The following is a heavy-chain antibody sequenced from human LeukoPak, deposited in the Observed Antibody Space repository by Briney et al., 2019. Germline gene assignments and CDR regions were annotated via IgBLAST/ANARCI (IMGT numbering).Heavy chain of an antibody. CDR2: IYSGGST. CDR3: AKVAEVGATGYYYYMDV. V-gene: IGHV3-66*01. CDR1: GFTFSNFG. D-gene: IGHD1-26*01. J-gene: IGHJ6*03. Sequence: GGTLRLSCAASGFTFSNFGMTWVRQAPGKGLEWVSVIYSGGSTYYADSVKGRFTISRDNSKNTLYLQMSSLRAEDTAVYYCAKVAEVGATGYYYYMDVWGKGTTVTISS.